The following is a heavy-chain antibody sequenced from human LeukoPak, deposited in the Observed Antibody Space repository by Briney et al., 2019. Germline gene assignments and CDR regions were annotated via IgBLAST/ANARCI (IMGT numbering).Heavy chain of an antibody. J-gene: IGHJ4*02. V-gene: IGHV3-74*01. CDR1: GFISSDHW. Sequence: GGSLRLSCAASGFISSDHWMHWVRQAPGKGLVWLSRINNDGSSTIYADSVKGRFTFSRDNAENTLFLEMSSLRVEDTAVYYCVRERNNFWSGHHSIFDSWGQGTLVTVSS. CDR3: VRERNNFWSGHHSIFDS. D-gene: IGHD3-3*01. CDR2: INNDGSST.